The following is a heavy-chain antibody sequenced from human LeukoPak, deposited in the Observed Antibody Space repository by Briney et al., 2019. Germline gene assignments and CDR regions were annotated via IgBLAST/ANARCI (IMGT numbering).Heavy chain of an antibody. J-gene: IGHJ4*02. CDR3: AGQQLVRH. V-gene: IGHV4-59*01. CDR2: IYYSGST. D-gene: IGHD6-13*01. CDR1: GFTFSSYS. Sequence: PGGSLRLSCAASGFTFSSYSMNWVRQAPGKGLEWIGYIYYSGSTNYNPSLKGRVTISVDTSKNQFSLKLSSVTAADTAVYYCAGQQLVRHWGQGTLVTVSS.